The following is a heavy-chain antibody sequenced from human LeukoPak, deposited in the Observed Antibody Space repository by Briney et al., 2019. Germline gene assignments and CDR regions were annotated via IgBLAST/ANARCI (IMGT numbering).Heavy chain of an antibody. Sequence: GGSLRLFCAASEFTFSSYSMNWVRQAPGKGLEWVSAISGSGGSTYYADSVKGRFTISRYNSKNTLYLQMNSLRAEDTAVYYCAKDKWELRYGAFDIWGQGTMVTVSS. CDR3: AKDKWELRYGAFDI. V-gene: IGHV3-23*01. J-gene: IGHJ3*02. CDR2: ISGSGGST. CDR1: EFTFSSYS. D-gene: IGHD1-26*01.